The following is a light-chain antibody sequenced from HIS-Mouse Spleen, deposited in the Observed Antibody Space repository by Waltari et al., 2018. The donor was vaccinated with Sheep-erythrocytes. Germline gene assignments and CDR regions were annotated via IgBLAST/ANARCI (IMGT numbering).Light chain of an antibody. Sequence: QSALTQPASVSGSPGQSITISCTGTSSDVGGYKYVSWYQQPPGKAPNLMIYEVSNRPSGVSNRFSGSKSGNTASLTISGLQAEDEADYYCCSYAGSYTVVFGGGTKLTVL. CDR3: CSYAGSYTVV. CDR1: SSDVGGYKY. CDR2: EVS. V-gene: IGLV2-14*01. J-gene: IGLJ2*01.